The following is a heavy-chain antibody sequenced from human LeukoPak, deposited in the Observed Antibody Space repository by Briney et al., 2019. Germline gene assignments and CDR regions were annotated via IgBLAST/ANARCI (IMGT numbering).Heavy chain of an antibody. CDR3: AKVAVAGTGY. CDR1: GFTFSSYG. CDR2: IRYDGSDK. V-gene: IGHV3-30*02. D-gene: IGHD6-19*01. J-gene: IGHJ4*02. Sequence: PGGSLRLSCAASGFTFSSYGMHWVRQAPGKGLEWVAFIRYDGSDKYYADSVKGRFTISRGNSKNTLYLQMNSLRAEDTAVYYCAKVAVAGTGYWGQGTLVTVSS.